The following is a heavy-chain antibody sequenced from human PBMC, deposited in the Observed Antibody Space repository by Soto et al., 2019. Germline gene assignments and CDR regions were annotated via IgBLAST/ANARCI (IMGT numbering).Heavy chain of an antibody. Sequence: ASVKVSCKASGGTFSSYAISWVRQAPGQGLEWMGGIIPIFGTANYAQKFQGRVTITADESTSTAYMELSSLRSEDTAVYYCARSTWIQLWTIHFDYWGQGTLVTVSS. V-gene: IGHV1-69*13. CDR3: ARSTWIQLWTIHFDY. D-gene: IGHD5-18*01. CDR1: GGTFSSYA. J-gene: IGHJ4*02. CDR2: IIPIFGTA.